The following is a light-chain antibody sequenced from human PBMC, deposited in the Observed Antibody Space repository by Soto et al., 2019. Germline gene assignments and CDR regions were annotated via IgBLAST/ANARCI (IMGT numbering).Light chain of an antibody. J-gene: IGKJ4*01. V-gene: IGKV3-15*01. CDR3: QQYNSWPLT. Sequence: EIVMTQSPATLSVSPGERATLSCRASQSISSTLAWYQQKPGQAPRLLISGASTRATGIPARFSGSGSGTEFTLTISSLQSEDFAVYYCQQYNSWPLTFGGGTKEEI. CDR1: QSISST. CDR2: GAS.